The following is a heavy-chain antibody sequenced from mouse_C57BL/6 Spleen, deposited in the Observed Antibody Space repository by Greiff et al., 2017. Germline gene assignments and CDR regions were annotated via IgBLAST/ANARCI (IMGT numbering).Heavy chain of an antibody. J-gene: IGHJ2*01. V-gene: IGHV1-72*01. D-gene: IGHD2-5*01. CDR1: GYTFTSYW. Sequence: QVQLKQPGAELVKPGASVKLSCKASGYTFTSYWMHWVKQRPGRGLEWIGRIDPNSGGTKYNEKFKSKATLTVDKPSSTAYMQLSSLTSEDSAVYYCARQENSKGSYCDYWGQGTTLTVSS. CDR2: IDPNSGGT. CDR3: ARQENSKGSYCDY.